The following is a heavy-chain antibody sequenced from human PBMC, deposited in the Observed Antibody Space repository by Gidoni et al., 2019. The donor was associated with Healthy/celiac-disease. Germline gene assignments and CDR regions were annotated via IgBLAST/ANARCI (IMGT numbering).Heavy chain of an antibody. Sequence: EVQLVESGGGLVKPGGSLRLSCAASGVTFSSYSMNWVRQAPGKGLEWVSSISSSSSYIYYADSVKGRFTISRDNAKNSLYLQMNSLRAEDTAVYYCARVITIFGGHYYGMDVWGQGTTVTVSS. V-gene: IGHV3-21*01. CDR3: ARVITIFGGHYYGMDV. CDR1: GVTFSSYS. CDR2: ISSSSSYI. J-gene: IGHJ6*02. D-gene: IGHD3-3*01.